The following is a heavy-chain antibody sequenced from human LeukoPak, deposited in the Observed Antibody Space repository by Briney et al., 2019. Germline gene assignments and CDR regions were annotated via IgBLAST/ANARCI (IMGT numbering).Heavy chain of an antibody. V-gene: IGHV3-48*03. CDR3: ARQDAYSYGFRAIDY. D-gene: IGHD5-18*01. CDR1: GFTFSSCE. Sequence: GGSLRLSCAASGFTFSSCEMNWVRQAPGKGLEWVSYISGSGSTIYYADSVKGRFTFSRDNAKYSLHLQMNSLRVEDTAVYYCARQDAYSYGFRAIDYWGQGTLVTVSS. CDR2: ISGSGSTI. J-gene: IGHJ4*02.